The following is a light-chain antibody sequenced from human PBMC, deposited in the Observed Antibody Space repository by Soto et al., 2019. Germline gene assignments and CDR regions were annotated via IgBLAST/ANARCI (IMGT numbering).Light chain of an antibody. CDR3: QQYGSSPRT. CDR1: QSVSGSY. J-gene: IGKJ1*01. Sequence: ENVLTQSAGNMSLSPEEGATLSCRASQSVSGSYLAWYQQKPGQAPRLLIYDASSRATGIPDRFSGSGSGTDFTLTISRLEPEDFAVYFCQQYGSSPRTFGQGTKVDIK. V-gene: IGKV3-20*01. CDR2: DAS.